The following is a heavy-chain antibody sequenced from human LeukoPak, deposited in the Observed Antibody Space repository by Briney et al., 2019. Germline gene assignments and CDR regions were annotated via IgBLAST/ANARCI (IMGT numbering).Heavy chain of an antibody. V-gene: IGHV1-2*02. CDR1: GYTFTGYY. D-gene: IGHD3-3*01. CDR3: ARGYDFWSGYYPE. J-gene: IGHJ4*02. CDR2: INPNSGGT. Sequence: ASVKVSCKASGYTFTGYYTHWVRQAPGQGLEWMGWINPNSGGTNYAQKFQGRVTMTRDTSISTAYMELSRLRSDDTAVYYCARGYDFWSGYYPEWGQGTLVTVSS.